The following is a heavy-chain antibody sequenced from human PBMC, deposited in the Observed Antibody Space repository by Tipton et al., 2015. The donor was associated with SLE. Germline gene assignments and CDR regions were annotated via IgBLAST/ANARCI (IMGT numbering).Heavy chain of an antibody. CDR1: GGSISNSYNY. J-gene: IGHJ4*02. D-gene: IGHD2-21*01. V-gene: IGHV4-61*02. Sequence: TLSLTCTVSGGSISNSYNYWGWIRQPPGKGLEWIGRVYSTGSTNFNPSLKSRLFMSVDTSKNQFSLRLSSVTAADTAVYYCVRGIRFFDYWGQGTVVIVAS. CDR2: VYSTGST. CDR3: VRGIRFFDY.